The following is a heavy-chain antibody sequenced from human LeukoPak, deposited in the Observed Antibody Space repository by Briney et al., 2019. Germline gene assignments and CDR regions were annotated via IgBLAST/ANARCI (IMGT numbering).Heavy chain of an antibody. Sequence: GGSLRLSCAASGFTFSSYSMNWVRQAPGKGLEWVSSISSSTSHIYYADSVKGRFTISRDNAKNSLYLQMNSLRPEDTAVYYCARENSGSYYQFDCWGQGTLVTVSS. CDR3: ARENSGSYYQFDC. V-gene: IGHV3-21*01. CDR1: GFTFSSYS. D-gene: IGHD1-26*01. CDR2: ISSSTSHI. J-gene: IGHJ4*02.